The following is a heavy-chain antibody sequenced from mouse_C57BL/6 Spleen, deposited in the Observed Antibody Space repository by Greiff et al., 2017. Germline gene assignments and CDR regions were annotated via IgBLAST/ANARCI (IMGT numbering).Heavy chain of an antibody. CDR3: TGGTEYYFDY. Sequence: EVKLMESGGGLVQPGGSMKLSCVASGLTFSNYWMNWVRQSPEKGLEWVAQIRLKSDNYATHYAESVKGRFTISRDDSKSSVYQQMNNLRAEDTGIYYCTGGTEYYFDYWGQGTTLTVSS. CDR2: IRLKSDNYAT. CDR1: GLTFSNYW. D-gene: IGHD4-1*01. J-gene: IGHJ2*01. V-gene: IGHV6-3*01.